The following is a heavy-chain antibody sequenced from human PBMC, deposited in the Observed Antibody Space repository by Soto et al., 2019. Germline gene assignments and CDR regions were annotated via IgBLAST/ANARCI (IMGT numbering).Heavy chain of an antibody. CDR2: INSDGSST. CDR1: GFTFSSYW. Sequence: GESLKISCAASGFTFSSYWMHWVRQAPGKGLVWVSRINSDGSSTSYADSVKGRFTISRDNAKNTLYLQMNSLRAEDTAVYYCARDLGWADWHNFDYWGQGTLVTVSS. CDR3: ARDLGWADWHNFDY. V-gene: IGHV3-74*01. D-gene: IGHD3-9*01. J-gene: IGHJ4*02.